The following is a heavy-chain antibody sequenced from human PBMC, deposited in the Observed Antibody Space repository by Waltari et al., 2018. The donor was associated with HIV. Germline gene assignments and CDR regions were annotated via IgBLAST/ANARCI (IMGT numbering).Heavy chain of an antibody. J-gene: IGHJ5*02. CDR3: ASGLGRGGSSWPPYNWFDP. V-gene: IGHV4-39*01. Sequence: SISSSSYYWGWIRQPPGKGLEWIGSIYYSGSTYYNPSLKSRVTISVDTSKNQFSLKLSSVTAADTAVYYCASGLGRGGSSWPPYNWFDPWGQGTLVTVSS. D-gene: IGHD6-13*01. CDR2: IYYSGST. CDR1: SISSSSYY.